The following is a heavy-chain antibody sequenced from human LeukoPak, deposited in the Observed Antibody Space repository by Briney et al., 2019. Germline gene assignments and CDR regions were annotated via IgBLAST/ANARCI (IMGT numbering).Heavy chain of an antibody. Sequence: SETLSLTCTVSGGSISSYYWSWIRQPPGKGLEWIGYIYYSGGTNYNPSLKSRVTISVDTSKNQFSLKLSSVTAADTAVYYCARHSAPTMVRGVNYYYYYMDVWGEGTTVTVSS. D-gene: IGHD3-10*01. V-gene: IGHV4-59*08. CDR2: IYYSGGT. J-gene: IGHJ6*03. CDR3: ARHSAPTMVRGVNYYYYYMDV. CDR1: GGSISSYY.